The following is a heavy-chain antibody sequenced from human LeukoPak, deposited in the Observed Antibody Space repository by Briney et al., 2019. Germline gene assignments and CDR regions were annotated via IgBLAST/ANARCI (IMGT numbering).Heavy chain of an antibody. Sequence: PGGSLRLSCAASDFTFSRYSMNWFRQAPGAGLEWVSSISSGGHNIFYADPVKGRFTISRDNAKNSLYLQMNGLRVDDTAVYYCARHGDRFYHGMDVWGQGTTVTVSS. CDR1: DFTFSRYS. V-gene: IGHV3-21*01. D-gene: IGHD4-17*01. CDR2: ISSGGHNI. J-gene: IGHJ6*01. CDR3: ARHGDRFYHGMDV.